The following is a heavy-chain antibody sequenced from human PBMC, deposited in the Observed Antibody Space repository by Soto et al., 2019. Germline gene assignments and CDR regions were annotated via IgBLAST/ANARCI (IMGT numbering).Heavy chain of an antibody. CDR3: ATVYSSGWYLVY. CDR2: FDPEDGET. D-gene: IGHD6-19*01. V-gene: IGHV1-24*01. CDR1: GYTFTSYG. Sequence: ASVKVSCKASGYTFTSYGISWVRQAPGKGLEWMGGFDPEDGETIYAQKFQGRVTMTEDTSTDTAYMELSSLRSEDTAVYYCATVYSSGWYLVYWRQGTLVTVSS. J-gene: IGHJ4*02.